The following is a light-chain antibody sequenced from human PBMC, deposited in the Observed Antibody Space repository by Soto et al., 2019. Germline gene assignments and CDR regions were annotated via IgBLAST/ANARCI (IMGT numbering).Light chain of an antibody. J-gene: IGKJ1*01. CDR2: AAS. CDR3: QKYNSAPRT. Sequence: DIPLTQSPSSLSASVGDRVTITCRASQGINSFLAWYQQKPGKVPKLLIYAASTLQSGVPSRFRGSGSGTDFTLTINSLQPEDVATYYCQKYNSAPRTFGQGTKVEI. V-gene: IGKV1-27*01. CDR1: QGINSF.